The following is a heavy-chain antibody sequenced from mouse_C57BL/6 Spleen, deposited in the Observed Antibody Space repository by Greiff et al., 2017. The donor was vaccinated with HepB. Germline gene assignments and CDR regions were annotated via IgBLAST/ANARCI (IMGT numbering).Heavy chain of an antibody. CDR1: GFTFSSYA. V-gene: IGHV5-4*01. CDR3: ARDPLYYYGSSPSYWYFDV. D-gene: IGHD1-1*01. J-gene: IGHJ1*03. CDR2: ISDGGSYT. Sequence: EVQLVESGGGLVKPGGSLKLSCAASGFTFSSYAMSWVRQTPEKRLEWVATISDGGSYTYYPDNVKGRFTISRDNAKNNLYLQMSHLKSEDTAMYYCARDPLYYYGSSPSYWYFDVWGTGTTVTVSS.